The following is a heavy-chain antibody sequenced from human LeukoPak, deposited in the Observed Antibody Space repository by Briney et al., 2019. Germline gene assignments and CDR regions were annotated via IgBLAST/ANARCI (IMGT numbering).Heavy chain of an antibody. D-gene: IGHD5-24*01. V-gene: IGHV3-48*04. CDR1: GFTFNKYS. CDR3: ATYGRDGYKGFY. CDR2: IDGSSATI. J-gene: IGHJ4*02. Sequence: PGGSLRLSCAASGFTFNKYSMSWVRQAPGEGLEWISYIDGSSATIYYADSVKGRFTTSRDNTKNSVYLHMNSLRAEDTAMYYCATYGRDGYKGFYWGQGTLVTVSS.